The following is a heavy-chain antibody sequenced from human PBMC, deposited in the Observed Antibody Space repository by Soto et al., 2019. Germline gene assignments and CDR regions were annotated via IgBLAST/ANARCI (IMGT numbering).Heavy chain of an antibody. Sequence: GGSLRLSCAASGLTFSSYAMHWVRQAPGKGLEWVAVISYDGSNKYYADSVKGRFTISRDNSKNTLYLQMNSLRAEDTAVYYCARDLGYYYDSSGYPGSFDYWGQGTLVTVSS. CDR1: GLTFSSYA. J-gene: IGHJ4*02. D-gene: IGHD3-22*01. V-gene: IGHV3-30-3*01. CDR3: ARDLGYYYDSSGYPGSFDY. CDR2: ISYDGSNK.